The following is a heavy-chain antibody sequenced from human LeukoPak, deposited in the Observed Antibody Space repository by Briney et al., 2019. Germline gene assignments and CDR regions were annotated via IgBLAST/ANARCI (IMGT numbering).Heavy chain of an antibody. J-gene: IGHJ6*02. D-gene: IGHD3-22*01. CDR2: IYSGGST. CDR1: GFTVSSNY. CDR3: ARDPHPYYDSSGYYGMDV. V-gene: IGHV3-53*01. Sequence: GGSLRLSCAASGFTVSSNYMSWVRQAPGKGLEWVSVIYSGGSTYYADSVKSRFTISRDNSKNTLYLQMNSLRAEDTAVYYCARDPHPYYDSSGYYGMDVWGQGTTVTVSS.